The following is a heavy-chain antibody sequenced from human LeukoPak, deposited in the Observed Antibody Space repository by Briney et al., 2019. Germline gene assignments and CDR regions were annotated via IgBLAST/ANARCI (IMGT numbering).Heavy chain of an antibody. CDR2: INHSGST. Sequence: SETLSLTCAVYGGSFSGYYWSWIRQPPGKGLEWIGEINHSGSTNYNPSLKSRVTISVDTSKNQFSLKLSSVTAADTAVYYCARGWQLVYCYWGQGTLVTVSS. CDR1: GGSFSGYY. D-gene: IGHD6-6*01. V-gene: IGHV4-34*01. CDR3: ARGWQLVYCY. J-gene: IGHJ4*02.